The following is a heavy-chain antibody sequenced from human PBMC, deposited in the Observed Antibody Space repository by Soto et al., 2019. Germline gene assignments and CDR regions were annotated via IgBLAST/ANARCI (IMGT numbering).Heavy chain of an antibody. Sequence: GGSLRLSCAASGFTFSSYWMSWVRQAPGKGLEWVANIKQDGSEKYYVDSVKGRFTISRDNAKNSLYLQMNSLRAEDTAVYYCARALRYSSGWYYGDYWGQGTLVTVSS. CDR2: IKQDGSEK. CDR3: ARALRYSSGWYYGDY. CDR1: GFTFSSYW. D-gene: IGHD6-19*01. J-gene: IGHJ4*02. V-gene: IGHV3-7*04.